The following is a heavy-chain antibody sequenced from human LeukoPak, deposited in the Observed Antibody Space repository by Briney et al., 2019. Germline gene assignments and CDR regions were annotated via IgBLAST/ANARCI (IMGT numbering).Heavy chain of an antibody. CDR3: AGLSTYYDFWSPLDY. CDR2: VSYSGGT. J-gene: IGHJ4*02. Sequence: SETLSLTCTVSGASVSSHYWGWIRQPPGKGLEWIGSVSYSGGTNYNPSLKSRVTISLDTSRDQFSLRLNSVTAADTAVFYCAGLSTYYDFWSPLDYWGQGTLVTVSS. V-gene: IGHV4-59*02. CDR1: GASVSSHY. D-gene: IGHD3-3*01.